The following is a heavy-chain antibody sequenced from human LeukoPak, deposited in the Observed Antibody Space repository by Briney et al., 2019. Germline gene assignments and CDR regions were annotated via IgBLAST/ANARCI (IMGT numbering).Heavy chain of an antibody. Sequence: ASVKVSCKASGYTFTGCYMHWVRQAPGQGLEWMGRINPNSGGTNYAQKFQGRVTMTRDTSISTAYMELSRLRSDDTAVYYCARSDYYDSSGYYYIFDYWGQGTLVTVSS. D-gene: IGHD3-22*01. CDR2: INPNSGGT. CDR3: ARSDYYDSSGYYYIFDY. J-gene: IGHJ4*02. V-gene: IGHV1-2*06. CDR1: GYTFTGCY.